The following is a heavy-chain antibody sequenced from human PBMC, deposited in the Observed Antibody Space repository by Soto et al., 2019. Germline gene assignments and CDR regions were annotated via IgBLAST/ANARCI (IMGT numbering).Heavy chain of an antibody. J-gene: IGHJ6*03. V-gene: IGHV4-34*01. Sequence: QVQLQQWGAGLLKPSETLSLTCAVYGGSFSGYYWSWIRQPPGKGLEWIGEINHSGSTNYKPSLKSRVTISVDTSKNQFSLKLSSVTAADTAVYYCASTSGDTAKPKRYYYYMDVWGKGTTVTVSS. CDR1: GGSFSGYY. CDR2: INHSGST. CDR3: ASTSGDTAKPKRYYYYMDV. D-gene: IGHD5-18*01.